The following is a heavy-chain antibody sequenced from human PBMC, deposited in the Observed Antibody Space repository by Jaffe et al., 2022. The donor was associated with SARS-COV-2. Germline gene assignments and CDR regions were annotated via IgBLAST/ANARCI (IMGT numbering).Heavy chain of an antibody. CDR3: ARLQGYCSGGSCRDKGTGTVYYYYYGMDV. J-gene: IGHJ6*02. CDR2: IYYSGST. Sequence: QLQLQESGPGLVKPSETLSLTCTVSGGSISSSSYYWGWIRQPPGKGLEWIGSIYYSGSTYYNPSLKSRVTISVDTSKNQFSLKLSSVTAADTAVYYCARLQGYCSGGSCRDKGTGTVYYYYYGMDVWGQGTTVTVSS. CDR1: GGSISSSSYY. V-gene: IGHV4-39*01. D-gene: IGHD2-15*01.